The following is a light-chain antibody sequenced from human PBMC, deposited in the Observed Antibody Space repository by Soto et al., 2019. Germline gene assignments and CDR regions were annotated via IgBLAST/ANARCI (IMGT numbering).Light chain of an antibody. V-gene: IGKV1-5*01. CDR3: QKYNSAPLT. Sequence: DIPLTQSPSTLSASVGDRVTMTCRASQRIATWLAWYQHQPGSAPKLLIYGASTLQSGVPSRFSGSGSGADFSLTISSLQPEDVAAYYCQKYNSAPLTFGGGTKVDI. CDR1: QRIATW. CDR2: GAS. J-gene: IGKJ4*01.